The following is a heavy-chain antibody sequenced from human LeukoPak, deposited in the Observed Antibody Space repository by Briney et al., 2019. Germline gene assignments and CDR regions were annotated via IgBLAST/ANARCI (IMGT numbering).Heavy chain of an antibody. Sequence: GGSLRLSCAASGFTFGSYSMNWVRQAPGKGLEGVSYISSSSSTIYYADSVKGRFTISRDNAKNSLYLQMNSLRAEDTAVYYCARDPPAYCGGDCAAGMDVWGKGTTVTVSS. J-gene: IGHJ6*04. D-gene: IGHD2-21*01. CDR1: GFTFGSYS. V-gene: IGHV3-48*01. CDR3: ARDPPAYCGGDCAAGMDV. CDR2: ISSSSSTI.